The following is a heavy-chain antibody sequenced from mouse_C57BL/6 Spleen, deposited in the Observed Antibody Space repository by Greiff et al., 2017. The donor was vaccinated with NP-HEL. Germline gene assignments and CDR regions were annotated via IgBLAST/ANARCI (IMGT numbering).Heavy chain of an antibody. J-gene: IGHJ3*01. CDR3: ARGYYDYDGSFAY. CDR1: GFTFSDYG. Sequence: EVHLVESGRGLVKPGGSLKLSCAASGFTFSDYGMHWFRQAPEKGLEWVAYISSGSSTIYYADSVKGRFTISTDKAKNTLFLQMTSLRSEDTAMYYCARGYYDYDGSFAYWGQGTLVTVSA. CDR2: ISSGSSTI. D-gene: IGHD2-4*01. V-gene: IGHV5-17*01.